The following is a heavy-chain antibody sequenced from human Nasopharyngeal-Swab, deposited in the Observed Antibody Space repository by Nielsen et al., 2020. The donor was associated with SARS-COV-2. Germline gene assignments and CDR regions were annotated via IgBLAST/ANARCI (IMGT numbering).Heavy chain of an antibody. J-gene: IGHJ6*03. CDR1: GCTFTSYA. D-gene: IGHD4-11*01. Sequence: ASVKVSCKASGCTFTSYAMHWVRQAPGQRLEWMGWINAGNGNTKYSQKFQGRVTITRDTSASTAYMELSSLRSEDTAVYYCARAPRDYSNYGGYYYYYYYMDVWGKGTTVTVSS. V-gene: IGHV1-3*01. CDR2: INAGNGNT. CDR3: ARAPRDYSNYGGYYYYYYYMDV.